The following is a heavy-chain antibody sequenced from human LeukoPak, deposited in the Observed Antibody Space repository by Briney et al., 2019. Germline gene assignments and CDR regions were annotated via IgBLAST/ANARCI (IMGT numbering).Heavy chain of an antibody. CDR3: ARARGNSGSYYLDY. J-gene: IGHJ4*02. Sequence: SETLSLTCTVSGYSISSGYYWGWIRQPPGKGLEWIGSIYHSGSTYYNPSLKSRVTISVDTSKNRFSLKLSSVTAADTAVYYCARARGNSGSYYLDYWGQGTLVTVSS. CDR1: GYSISSGYY. CDR2: IYHSGST. V-gene: IGHV4-38-2*02. D-gene: IGHD1-26*01.